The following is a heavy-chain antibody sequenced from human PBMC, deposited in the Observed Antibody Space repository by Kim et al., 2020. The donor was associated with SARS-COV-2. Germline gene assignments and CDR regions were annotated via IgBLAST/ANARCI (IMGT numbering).Heavy chain of an antibody. D-gene: IGHD3-9*01. CDR1: GFTFSSYG. CDR2: IWYDGSNK. Sequence: GGSLRLSCAASGFTFSSYGMHWVRQAPGKGLEWVAVIWYDGSNKYYADSVKGRFTISRDNSKNTLYLQMNSLRAEDTAVYYCARGAYFDWLYVAFDIWGQGTMVTVSS. J-gene: IGHJ3*02. V-gene: IGHV3-33*01. CDR3: ARGAYFDWLYVAFDI.